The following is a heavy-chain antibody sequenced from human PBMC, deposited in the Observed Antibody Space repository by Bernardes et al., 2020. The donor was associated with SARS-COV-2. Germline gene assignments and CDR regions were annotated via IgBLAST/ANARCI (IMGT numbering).Heavy chain of an antibody. J-gene: IGHJ5*01. CDR1: GGSFRDYH. Sequence: SETLSLTCVVYGGSFRDYHWTWIRQPPGKGLEWIGESNFVGSANYSASLRSRVTISIDTSKRQFSLILTSVTAADAAVYYCARPSTSDTTAGPVRVFDSWGQGTLVTVSS. CDR3: ARPSTSDTTAGPVRVFDS. CDR2: SNFVGSA. D-gene: IGHD6-13*01. V-gene: IGHV4-34*01.